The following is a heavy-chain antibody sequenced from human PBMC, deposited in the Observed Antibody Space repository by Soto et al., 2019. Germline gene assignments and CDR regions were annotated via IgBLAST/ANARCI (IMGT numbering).Heavy chain of an antibody. CDR3: ARDPAP. Sequence: SETLSLTSTVSGGSISRSGYYWSWIRQNPGKGLKWIGYTYNSVSTYYNPSLKIRVTISVDTSKNQFSLKLISVIALYTAVYYCARDPAPWGQGTLVIVSS. CDR1: GGSISRSGYY. CDR2: TYNSVST. J-gene: IGHJ5*02. V-gene: IGHV4-31*03.